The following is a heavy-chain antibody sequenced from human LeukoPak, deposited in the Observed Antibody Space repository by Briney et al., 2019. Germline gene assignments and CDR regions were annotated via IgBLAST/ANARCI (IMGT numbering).Heavy chain of an antibody. CDR1: GYTFTGYY. D-gene: IGHD3-10*02. Sequence: ASVKVSCKASGYTFTGYYMHWVRQAPGQGLEWMGWINPNSGGTNYAQKFQGSVTMTRDTSISTAYMELSRLTSDDTAVYYCARDRGSGGYVREIRYYFDYWGQGALVTVSS. V-gene: IGHV1-2*02. CDR3: ARDRGSGGYVREIRYYFDY. CDR2: INPNSGGT. J-gene: IGHJ4*02.